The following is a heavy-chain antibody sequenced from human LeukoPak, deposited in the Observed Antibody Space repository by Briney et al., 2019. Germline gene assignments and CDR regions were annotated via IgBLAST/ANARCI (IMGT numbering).Heavy chain of an antibody. CDR3: ARAMTGENWFDP. D-gene: IGHD3-9*01. CDR2: IIPIFGTA. J-gene: IGHJ5*02. Sequence: SVKVSCKASGGTFSSYAIGWVRQAPGQGLEWMGRIIPIFGTANYAQKFQGRVTITTDESTSTAYMELSSLRSEDTAVYYCARAMTGENWFDPWGQGTLVTVSS. V-gene: IGHV1-69*05. CDR1: GGTFSSYA.